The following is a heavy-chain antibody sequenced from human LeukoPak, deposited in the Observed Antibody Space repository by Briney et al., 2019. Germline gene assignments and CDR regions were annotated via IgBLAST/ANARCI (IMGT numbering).Heavy chain of an antibody. V-gene: IGHV3-21*01. CDR3: AGVVPDSGSYY. D-gene: IGHD3-10*01. CDR1: GFTFSSYS. CDR2: ISSSSSYI. Sequence: GGSLRLSCAASGFTFSSYSMNWVRQAPGKGLEWVSSISSSSSYIYYADSVKGRLTISRDNAKNSLYLQMNSLRAEDTAVYYCAGVVPDSGSYYWGQGTLVTVSS. J-gene: IGHJ4*02.